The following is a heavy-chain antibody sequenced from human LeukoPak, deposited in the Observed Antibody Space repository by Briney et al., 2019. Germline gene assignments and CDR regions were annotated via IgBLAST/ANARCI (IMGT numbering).Heavy chain of an antibody. CDR1: GGSISSYY. CDR2: IYYSGST. CDR3: ARRIASLGYFDY. J-gene: IGHJ4*02. V-gene: IGHV4-39*01. D-gene: IGHD3-16*01. Sequence: SETLSLTCTVSGGSISSYYWGWIRQPPGKGLEWIGSIYYSGSTYYNPSLKSRVTISVDTSKNQFSLKLSSLTAADTAVYYCARRIASLGYFDYWGQGTLVTVSS.